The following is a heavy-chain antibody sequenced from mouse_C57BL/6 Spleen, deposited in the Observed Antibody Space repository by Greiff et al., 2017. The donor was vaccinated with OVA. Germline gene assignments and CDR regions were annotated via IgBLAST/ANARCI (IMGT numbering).Heavy chain of an antibody. CDR2: INPNNGGT. V-gene: IGHV1-22*01. CDR1: GYTFTDYN. Sequence: VQLQQSGPELVKPGASVKMSCKASGYTFTDYNMHWVKQSHGKSLEWIGYINPNNGGTNYNQKFKGKATLTVNKSSSTAYMELRSLTSEDSAVYYCARYYYGSSYYAMDYWGQGTSVTVSS. CDR3: ARYYYGSSYYAMDY. J-gene: IGHJ4*01. D-gene: IGHD1-1*01.